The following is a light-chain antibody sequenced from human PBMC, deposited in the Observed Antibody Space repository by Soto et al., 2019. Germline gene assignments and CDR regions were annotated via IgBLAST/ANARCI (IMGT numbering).Light chain of an antibody. CDR2: DAS. J-gene: IGKJ3*01. CDR1: QGINDD. V-gene: IGKV1-6*01. CDR3: LQKYFYPFT. Sequence: AIQLTQSPASLSADVGDRVTITCRASQGINDDVAWFQQRPGRAPRLLIYDASNVQSGVPARFSGSGSGTDFTLTISSLQPEDFATYYCLQKYFYPFTFGPGTKVDIK.